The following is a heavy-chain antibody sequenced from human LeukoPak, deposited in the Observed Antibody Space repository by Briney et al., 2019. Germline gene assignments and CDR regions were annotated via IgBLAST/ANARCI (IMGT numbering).Heavy chain of an antibody. V-gene: IGHV4-34*01. CDR3: ARGGKEMATVYFDY. Sequence: PSETLSLTCAVYGGSSSGYYWSWIRQPPGKGLEWIGEINHSGGTNYNPSLKSRVTISVDTSKNQFSLKLSSVTAADTAVYYCARGGKEMATVYFDYWGQGTLVTVSS. CDR2: INHSGGT. CDR1: GGSSSGYY. J-gene: IGHJ4*02. D-gene: IGHD5-24*01.